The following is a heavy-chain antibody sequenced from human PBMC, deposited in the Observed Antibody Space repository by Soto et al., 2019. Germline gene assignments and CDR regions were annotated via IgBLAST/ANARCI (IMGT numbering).Heavy chain of an antibody. D-gene: IGHD2-2*01. Sequence: PSETLSLTCAVYGGSFSGYYWSWIRQPPGKGLEWIGYINYSGSTNYNPSLKSRVTISVDTSKNQFSLKLSSVTAADTAVYYCARGIVVVPAAMRYFDYWGQGTLVTVSS. CDR2: INYSGST. CDR3: ARGIVVVPAAMRYFDY. CDR1: GGSFSGYY. V-gene: IGHV4-34*01. J-gene: IGHJ4*02.